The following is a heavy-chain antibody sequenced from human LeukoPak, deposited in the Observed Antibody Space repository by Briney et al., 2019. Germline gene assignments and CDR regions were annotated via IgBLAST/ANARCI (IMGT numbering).Heavy chain of an antibody. D-gene: IGHD3-22*01. CDR1: GFTFSSYA. CDR3: AKEPYDSSGYYKE. Sequence: GGSLRLSCAASGFTFSSYAMSWVRQAPGKGLEWVAVISYDGSNKYYADSVKGRFTISRDNSKNTLYLQMNSLRAEDTAVYYCAKEPYDSSGYYKEWGQGTLVTVSS. V-gene: IGHV3-30*18. J-gene: IGHJ4*02. CDR2: ISYDGSNK.